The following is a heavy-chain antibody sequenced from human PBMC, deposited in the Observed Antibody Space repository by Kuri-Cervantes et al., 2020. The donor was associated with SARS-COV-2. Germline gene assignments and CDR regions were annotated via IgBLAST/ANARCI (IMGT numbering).Heavy chain of an antibody. CDR1: GGTFSSYA. CDR3: ARDGQSGASGY. V-gene: IGHV1-69*06. CDR2: TIPIFGTA. J-gene: IGHJ4*02. Sequence: SVKVSCKASGGTFSSYAISWVRQAPGQGLEWMGGTIPIFGTANYAQKFQGRVTITADKSTSTAYMELSSLRSEDTAVYYCARDGQSGASGYWGQGTLVTVSS. D-gene: IGHD1-26*01.